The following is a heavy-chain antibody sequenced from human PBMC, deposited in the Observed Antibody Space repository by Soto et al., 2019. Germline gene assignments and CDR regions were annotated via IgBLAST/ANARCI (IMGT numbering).Heavy chain of an antibody. J-gene: IGHJ4*02. CDR2: INPHTGGA. CDR3: IGSKERRDH. CDR1: GYTFSDCY. Sequence: VASVKVSCKASGYTFSDCYIHWVRQAPGQGLEWMGWINPHTGGANYAQRFQGRVTMTRDTSISAAYMELSSLRSDDTAVYYCIGSKERRDHWGQGTLVTVSS. V-gene: IGHV1-2*02. D-gene: IGHD1-1*01.